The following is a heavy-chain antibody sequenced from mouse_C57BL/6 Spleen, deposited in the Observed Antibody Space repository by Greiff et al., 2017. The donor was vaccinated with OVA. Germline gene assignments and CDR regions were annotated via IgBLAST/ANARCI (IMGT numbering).Heavy chain of an antibody. D-gene: IGHD2-4*01. J-gene: IGHJ3*02. V-gene: IGHV1-82*01. CDR1: GYAFSSSW. CDR3: ERSRNYDRNGE. CDR2: IYPGDGDT. Sequence: VQLQQSRPELVKPGASVKISCKASGYAFSSSWMNWVKQRPGQGLEWIGRIYPGDGDTNYNGKFKGKATLTADKSSSTAYMQLSSLTSEDSAVYVGERSRNYDRNGEGGKGTVVTDS.